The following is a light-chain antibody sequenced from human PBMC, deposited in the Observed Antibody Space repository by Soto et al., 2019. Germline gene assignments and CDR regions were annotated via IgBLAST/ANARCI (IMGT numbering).Light chain of an antibody. CDR2: DVG. Sequence: QSALTQPASVSGSPGQSIAISCTGTSSDIGDYNYVSWYQQHPVKAPKLIIYDVGNRPSGVSDRFSGSKSGNTASLTISGLQAEDEADYYCSSYTSSSTPYVFGTGTKLTVL. CDR3: SSYTSSSTPYV. J-gene: IGLJ1*01. V-gene: IGLV2-14*01. CDR1: SSDIGDYNY.